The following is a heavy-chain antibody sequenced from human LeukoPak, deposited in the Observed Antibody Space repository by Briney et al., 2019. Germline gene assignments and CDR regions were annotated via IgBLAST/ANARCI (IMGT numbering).Heavy chain of an antibody. V-gene: IGHV4-59*01. J-gene: IGHJ4*02. D-gene: IGHD1-26*01. CDR1: GDSISSYY. CDR3: ARVVPEIVGASGVLDY. CDR2: IYYSGST. Sequence: SETLSLTCTVPGDSISSYYWSWIRQPPGKGLEWIGCIYYSGSTNYNSSLKSRVTISVDTSKNQYSLKLSSVTAADTAVYYCARVVPEIVGASGVLDYWGQGTLVTVSS.